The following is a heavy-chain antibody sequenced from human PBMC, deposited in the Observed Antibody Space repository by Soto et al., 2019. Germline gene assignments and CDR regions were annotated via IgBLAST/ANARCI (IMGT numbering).Heavy chain of an antibody. CDR1: GFTFSSYS. D-gene: IGHD3-10*01. V-gene: IGHV3-48*02. CDR3: ARDFREPPYYYYYGMDV. CDR2: ISSSSTI. J-gene: IGHJ6*02. Sequence: GGSLRLSCAASGFTFSSYSMNWVRQAPGKGLEWVSYISSSSTIYYADSVKGRFTISRDNAKNSLYLQMNSLRDEDTAVYYCARDFREPPYYYYYGMDVWGQGTTVTVSS.